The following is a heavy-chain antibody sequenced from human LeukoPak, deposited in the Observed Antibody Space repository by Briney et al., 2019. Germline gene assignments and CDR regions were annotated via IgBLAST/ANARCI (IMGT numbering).Heavy chain of an antibody. V-gene: IGHV1-18*01. Sequence: ASVKVSCKASGYTFTSYGISWVRQAPGQGLERMGWISAYNGNTNYAQKLQGRVTMTTDTSTSTAYMELRSLRSDDTAVYYCASYDCSGGSCYRGYGMDVWGQGTTVTVSS. CDR3: ASYDCSGGSCYRGYGMDV. D-gene: IGHD2-15*01. CDR2: ISAYNGNT. J-gene: IGHJ6*02. CDR1: GYTFTSYG.